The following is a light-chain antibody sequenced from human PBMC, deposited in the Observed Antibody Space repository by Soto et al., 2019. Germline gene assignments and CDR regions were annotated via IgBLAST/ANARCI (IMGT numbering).Light chain of an antibody. Sequence: QSALTQPAAVSGSPGQSITISCTGTSSDVGSYDLVSWYQQHPGKAPKLMIHDDSKRPSGVSDRFSGSKSGNTASLTISGLQAEDEADYYCCSYAGSSTPYVFGTGTKVTVL. CDR2: DDS. V-gene: IGLV2-23*01. CDR1: SSDVGSYDL. CDR3: CSYAGSSTPYV. J-gene: IGLJ1*01.